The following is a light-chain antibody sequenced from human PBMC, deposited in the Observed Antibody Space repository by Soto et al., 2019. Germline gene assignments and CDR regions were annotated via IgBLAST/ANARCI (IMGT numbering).Light chain of an antibody. CDR1: QSVSSY. CDR2: DAS. Sequence: IVLTQSPATLSLSPGERATLSCRASQSVSSYLAWYQQKPGQAPRLLIYDASNRATGIPARFSGSGSGTDVTLTITSLEPEDFAVYYCQHRSNWLAFGGGTKVEIK. J-gene: IGKJ4*01. V-gene: IGKV3-11*01. CDR3: QHRSNWLA.